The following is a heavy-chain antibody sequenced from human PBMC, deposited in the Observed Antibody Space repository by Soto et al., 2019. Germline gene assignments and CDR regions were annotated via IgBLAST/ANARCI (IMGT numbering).Heavy chain of an antibody. CDR2: INAGNGNT. D-gene: IGHD3-22*01. J-gene: IGHJ5*02. Sequence: ASVKVSCKASGYTFTSYAIHWVRQAPGQRLEWMGWINAGNGNTKYSQKFQGRVTITRDTSASTAYMELSSLRSEDTAVYYWARTKTNYYDSSVYYFGWNWFDPWGQGTMVTVSS. CDR1: GYTFTSYA. V-gene: IGHV1-3*01. CDR3: ARTKTNYYDSSVYYFGWNWFDP.